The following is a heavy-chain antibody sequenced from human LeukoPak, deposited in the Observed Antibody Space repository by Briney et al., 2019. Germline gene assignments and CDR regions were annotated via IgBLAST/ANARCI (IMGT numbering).Heavy chain of an antibody. CDR2: IWYDGSNE. Sequence: GGSLRLSCVASGFTFSNYGMHWVRQAPGKGLELVAVIWYDGSNEYYADSVKGRFTISRDTSKNTLYLQMNSLRAEDTAVYYCARAYYYDVSVTPDYWGQGTLVTVSS. CDR1: GFTFSNYG. CDR3: ARAYYYDVSVTPDY. D-gene: IGHD3-22*01. V-gene: IGHV3-33*01. J-gene: IGHJ4*02.